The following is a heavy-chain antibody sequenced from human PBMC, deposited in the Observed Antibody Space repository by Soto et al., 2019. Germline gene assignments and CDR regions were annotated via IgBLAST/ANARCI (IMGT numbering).Heavy chain of an antibody. CDR2: ILPIFGTT. J-gene: IGHJ6*02. CDR1: GGTFNTYN. CDR3: ARDETGDSYYYYYGMDV. Sequence: QVQLVQSGAEVKKPGSSVKVSCKASGGTFNTYNINWVRQAPGQGLEWMGGILPIFGTTNYAQRFQGRDTITADDSTSTAYMELSSLRSDDTAVYYCARDETGDSYYYYYGMDVWGQGTTVTVTS. D-gene: IGHD7-27*01. V-gene: IGHV1-69*01.